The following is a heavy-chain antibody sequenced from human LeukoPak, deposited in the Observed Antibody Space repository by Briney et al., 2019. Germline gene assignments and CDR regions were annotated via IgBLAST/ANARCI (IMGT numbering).Heavy chain of an antibody. CDR2: IYYSGST. Sequence: PSETLSLTCTVSGGSISSYYWSWIRQPPGKGLEWIAYIYYSGSTNYNPSLKSRVTISVDTSKNQFSLKLSSVTAADTAVYYCARRYGSGSSGTFDYWGQGTPVTVSS. CDR3: ARRYGSGSSGTFDY. D-gene: IGHD3-10*01. CDR1: GGSISSYY. V-gene: IGHV4-59*01. J-gene: IGHJ4*02.